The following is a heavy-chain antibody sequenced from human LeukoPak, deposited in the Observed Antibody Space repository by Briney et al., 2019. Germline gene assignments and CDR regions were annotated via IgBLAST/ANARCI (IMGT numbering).Heavy chain of an antibody. D-gene: IGHD3-10*01. CDR3: ARKRGDI. Sequence: PGGSLRLSCAASGVTFSNYWMSWVRQAPGKGLEWVANIKDDGSEKYYVDSVKGRFTISRDNAKTSLYLQMNSLRAGDTAMYFCARKRGDIWGQGTMVTVSS. CDR2: IKDDGSEK. J-gene: IGHJ3*02. CDR1: GVTFSNYW. V-gene: IGHV3-7*01.